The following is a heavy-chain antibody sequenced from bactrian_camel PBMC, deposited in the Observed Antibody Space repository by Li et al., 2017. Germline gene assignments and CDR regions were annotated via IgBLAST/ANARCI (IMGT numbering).Heavy chain of an antibody. CDR1: GYSFGRAC. Sequence: HVQLVESGGGSVQAGGSLRLSCSSSGYSFGRACMAWFRQPPGQEREGVGTIDSDGTTTYMDSVKGRFTISQDNSKNTLFLQMNVLRPEDTAMYYCAADYGLQRPHLPASWYTVWGQGTQVTVS. CDR3: AADYGLQRPHLPASWYTV. J-gene: IGHJ4*01. CDR2: IDSDGTT. V-gene: IGHV3S53*01. D-gene: IGHD2*01.